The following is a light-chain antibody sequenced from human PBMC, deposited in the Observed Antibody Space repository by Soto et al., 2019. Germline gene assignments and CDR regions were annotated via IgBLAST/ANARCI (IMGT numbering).Light chain of an antibody. Sequence: IQLTQFPSSLSASVGDRVPITCRASQGVSSHLAWHQQKPGKAPKLLIYEVSTLQSGVPSRFSGSGSGTDFTLTISSLQPEDFATYYCQHLNGYPITFGQGTRLEVK. CDR1: QGVSSH. J-gene: IGKJ5*01. V-gene: IGKV1-9*01. CDR3: QHLNGYPIT. CDR2: EVS.